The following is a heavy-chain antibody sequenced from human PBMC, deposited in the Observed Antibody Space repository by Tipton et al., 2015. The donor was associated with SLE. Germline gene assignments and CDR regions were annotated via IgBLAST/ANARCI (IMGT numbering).Heavy chain of an antibody. Sequence: TLSLTCTVSGGSISSYYWSWIRQPAGKGLEWIGRIYTSGSTNYNPSLKSRVTISVDTSKNQFSLKLSSVTAADTAVYYCARVKFVVRHSILYSYGQGHFDYWGQGTLVTVSS. V-gene: IGHV4-4*07. J-gene: IGHJ4*02. CDR2: IYTSGST. CDR1: GGSISSYY. CDR3: ARVKFVVRHSILYSYGQGHFDY. D-gene: IGHD5-18*01.